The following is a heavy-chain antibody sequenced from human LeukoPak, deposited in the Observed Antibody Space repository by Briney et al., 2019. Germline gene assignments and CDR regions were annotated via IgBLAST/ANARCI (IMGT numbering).Heavy chain of an antibody. Sequence: SETLSLTCTVSGGSISSSSYYWGWIRQPPGKGLEWIGSIYYSGSTYYNPSLKSRVTISVDTSKNQFSLKLCSVTAADTAVYYCARHHGDYSNNNWFDPWGQGTLVTVSS. V-gene: IGHV4-39*01. CDR3: ARHHGDYSNNNWFDP. D-gene: IGHD4-11*01. J-gene: IGHJ5*02. CDR2: IYYSGST. CDR1: GGSISSSSYY.